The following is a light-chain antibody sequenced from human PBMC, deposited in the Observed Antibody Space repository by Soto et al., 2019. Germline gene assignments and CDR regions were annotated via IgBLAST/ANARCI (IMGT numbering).Light chain of an antibody. CDR2: SSS. Sequence: QSVLTQPPSASGTPGQRVTISCSGSRSKIGSNTVKWYQQLPGMAPKLLIHSSSQRPSGVPDRFSGSRSGTSASLAISGLQSEDEADYYFAAWDDSLNTYVVFGGGTKLTVL. J-gene: IGLJ2*01. CDR1: RSKIGSNT. CDR3: AAWDDSLNTYVV. V-gene: IGLV1-44*01.